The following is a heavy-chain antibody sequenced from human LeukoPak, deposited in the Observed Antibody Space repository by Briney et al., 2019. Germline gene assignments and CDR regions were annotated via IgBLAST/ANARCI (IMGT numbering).Heavy chain of an antibody. D-gene: IGHD6-13*01. Sequence: SETLSLTCAVYGGSFSGYYWSWIRQPPGKGLEWIGEINHSGSTNYNPSLKNRGTISVDTSKNQFSLKLSTVTAADTAVYYCARATGYSSSWYWRYWGQGTLVTVSS. V-gene: IGHV4-34*01. CDR3: ARATGYSSSWYWRY. J-gene: IGHJ4*02. CDR2: INHSGST. CDR1: GGSFSGYY.